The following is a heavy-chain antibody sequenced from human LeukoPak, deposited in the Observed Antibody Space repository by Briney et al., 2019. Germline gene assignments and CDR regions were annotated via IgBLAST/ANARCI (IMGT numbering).Heavy chain of an antibody. D-gene: IGHD3-3*01. Sequence: GASVKVSCKTSGYTFTAYYVHWVRQAPGQGLEWMGWISPNSGGTNYAQKFQGRVTMTRDTSISTAYMDLSRLRSDDTAVYYCARDWSGYPDYWGQGTLVTVSS. J-gene: IGHJ4*02. V-gene: IGHV1-2*02. CDR1: GYTFTAYY. CDR3: ARDWSGYPDY. CDR2: ISPNSGGT.